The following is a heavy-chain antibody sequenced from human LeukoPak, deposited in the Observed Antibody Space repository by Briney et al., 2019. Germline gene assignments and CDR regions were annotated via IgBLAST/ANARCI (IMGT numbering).Heavy chain of an antibody. V-gene: IGHV3-30-3*01. D-gene: IGHD3-10*01. CDR2: ISYDGSNK. Sequence: PGGSLRLSCAASGFTFSSYAMHWVRQAPGKGLEWVAVISYDGSNKYYADSVKGRFTISKNNSKHTLYLQMNSLRAEDTAVYYCARGAPRGYFDYWGQGTLVTVSS. CDR3: ARGAPRGYFDY. J-gene: IGHJ4*02. CDR1: GFTFSSYA.